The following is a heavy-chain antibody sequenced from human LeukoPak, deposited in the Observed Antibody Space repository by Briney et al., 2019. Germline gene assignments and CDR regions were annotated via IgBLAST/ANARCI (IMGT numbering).Heavy chain of an antibody. D-gene: IGHD2-2*01. CDR2: IFHSGST. CDR1: GGSISSAGYS. V-gene: IGHV4-30-2*01. CDR3: ARVTPAALLSGYYYYYMDV. J-gene: IGHJ6*03. Sequence: PSETLSLTCAVSGGSISSAGYSWGWIRQPPGKGLEWIGYIFHSGSTYYNPSLKSRVTISPDRSKNQFSLKLSSVTAADTAVYYCARVTPAALLSGYYYYYMDVWGKGTTVTVSS.